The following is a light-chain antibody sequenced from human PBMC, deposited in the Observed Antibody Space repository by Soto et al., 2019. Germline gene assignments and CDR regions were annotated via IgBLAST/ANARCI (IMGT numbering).Light chain of an antibody. V-gene: IGLV2-8*01. CDR3: RSFADSPVV. J-gene: IGLJ2*01. CDR1: SSDIGTYNY. Sequence: QSVLTQPPSASGSLGQSVTISCTGTSSDIGTYNYVSWYQHHPGKAPKLIIYEVTKRPSGVPDRFSGSKSGNTASLTVSGLQAEDEDDYYCRSFADSPVVFGGGTKLTVL. CDR2: EVT.